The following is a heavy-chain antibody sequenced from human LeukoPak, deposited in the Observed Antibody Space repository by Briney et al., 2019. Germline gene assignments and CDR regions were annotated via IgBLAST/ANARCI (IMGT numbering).Heavy chain of an antibody. Sequence: GGSPRLSCAASGFTFSSYAMSWVRQAPGKGLEWVSAISGSGGGTYYADSVKGRFTISRDNSKNTLYLQMNSLRAEDTAVYYCAKDTYYDFWSGYQFDYWGQGTLVTVSS. CDR2: ISGSGGGT. CDR1: GFTFSSYA. CDR3: AKDTYYDFWSGYQFDY. V-gene: IGHV3-23*01. D-gene: IGHD3-3*01. J-gene: IGHJ4*02.